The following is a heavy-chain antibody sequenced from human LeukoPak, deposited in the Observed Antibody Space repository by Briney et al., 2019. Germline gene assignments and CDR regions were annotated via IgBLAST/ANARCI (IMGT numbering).Heavy chain of an antibody. V-gene: IGHV1-8*01. Sequence: ASVKVSCKASGYTFTSYDINWVRQATGQGLEWMGWMNPNSGNTGYAQKFQGRFTMTRNTSISTAYMELSSLRSEDTAVYYCASYGDYGHYYYYGMDVWGQGTTVTVSS. CDR1: GYTFTSYD. J-gene: IGHJ6*02. D-gene: IGHD4-17*01. CDR3: ASYGDYGHYYYYGMDV. CDR2: MNPNSGNT.